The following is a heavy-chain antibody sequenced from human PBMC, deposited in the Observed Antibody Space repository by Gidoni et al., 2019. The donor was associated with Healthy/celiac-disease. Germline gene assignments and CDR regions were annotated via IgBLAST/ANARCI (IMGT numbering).Heavy chain of an antibody. CDR3: AREEVQLWFLPTLLDAFDI. CDR2: SYHSEST. V-gene: IGHV4-38-2*02. D-gene: IGHD5-18*01. CDR1: GYPIRRRYY. Sequence: QVQLQASCPGLVQPSDPLSLICALSGYPIRRRYYWCCIRQPPGKGLEWIGSSYHSESTYYHPSLKSRVTISVDTSKNQFSLKLSSVTAADTAVYYWAREEVQLWFLPTLLDAFDIWGQGTMGTVSS. J-gene: IGHJ3*02.